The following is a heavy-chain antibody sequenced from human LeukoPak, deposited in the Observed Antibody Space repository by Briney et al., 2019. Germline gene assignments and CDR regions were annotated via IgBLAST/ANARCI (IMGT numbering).Heavy chain of an antibody. Sequence: GASVKLSCKASGSTFTGYYMHWVRQAPGQGLEWMGWIYPNSGGTNYAQKCQGRVTMTRDTSISIAYMELSRLRSDDTAVYYCARADDAFDIWGQGTMVTVSS. CDR3: ARADDAFDI. CDR1: GSTFTGYY. J-gene: IGHJ3*02. CDR2: IYPNSGGT. V-gene: IGHV1-2*02.